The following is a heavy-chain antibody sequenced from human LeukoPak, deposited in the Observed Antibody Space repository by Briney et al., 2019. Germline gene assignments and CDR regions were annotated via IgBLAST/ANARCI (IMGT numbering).Heavy chain of an antibody. Sequence: PVGSLRLSCAASGFIFSDYAMHWVRQAPGKGLGYVSGISNTGGSTYYANSVKGRFTISRDNSKNTLYLQMGSLRAEDMAVYYCTGRDYFDYWGQGTLVTVSS. CDR2: ISNTGGST. CDR3: TGRDYFDY. CDR1: GFIFSDYA. J-gene: IGHJ4*02. D-gene: IGHD1-1*01. V-gene: IGHV3-64*01.